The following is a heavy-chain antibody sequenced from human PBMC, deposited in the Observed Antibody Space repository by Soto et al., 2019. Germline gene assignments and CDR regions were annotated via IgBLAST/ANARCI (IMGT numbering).Heavy chain of an antibody. CDR1: GGSISSYY. V-gene: IGHV4-59*01. J-gene: IGHJ4*02. D-gene: IGHD6-13*01. CDR2: IYYSGST. CDR3: ARLGRLGVGSWYVQPYYFDY. Sequence: PSETLSLTCTVSGGSISSYYWSWIRQPPGKGLEWIGYIYYSGSTNYNPSLKSRVTISVDTSKNQFSLKPSSVTAADTAVYYCARLGRLGVGSWYVQPYYFDYWGQGTLVTVSS.